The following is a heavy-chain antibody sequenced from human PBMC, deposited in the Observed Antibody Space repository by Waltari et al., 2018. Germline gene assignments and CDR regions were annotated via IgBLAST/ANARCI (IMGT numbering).Heavy chain of an antibody. CDR2: LYYSGST. V-gene: IGHV4-39*01. CDR3: ARWRYYFDY. J-gene: IGHJ4*02. CDR1: GGPVSSSLSFY. Sequence: QLPLQESGPGLVKPSETLSLTCSVSGGPVSSSLSFYWVWVRQTPGKGLEWIGSLYYSGSTYYNPSLKSRVTISMETSKNQFSLKFSSVTAADTAVYYCARWRYYFDYWGQGTLVTVSS.